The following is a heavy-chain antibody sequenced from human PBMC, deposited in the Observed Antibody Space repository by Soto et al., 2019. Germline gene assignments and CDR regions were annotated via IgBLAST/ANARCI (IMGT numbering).Heavy chain of an antibody. D-gene: IGHD3-3*01. Sequence: ASVKVSCKASGYTFTSYAMHWVRQAPGQRLEWMGWINAGNGNTKYSQKFQGRVTITRDTSASTAYMELSSLRSEDTAVYHCAREDDFWSGYPDYWGQGTLVTVSS. J-gene: IGHJ4*02. CDR2: INAGNGNT. CDR3: AREDDFWSGYPDY. V-gene: IGHV1-3*01. CDR1: GYTFTSYA.